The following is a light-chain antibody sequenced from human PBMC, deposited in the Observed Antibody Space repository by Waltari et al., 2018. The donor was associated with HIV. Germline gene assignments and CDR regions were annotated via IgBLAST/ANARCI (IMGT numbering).Light chain of an antibody. CDR1: RNDVGAYEY. V-gene: IGLV2-14*01. J-gene: IGLJ1*01. CDR3: SSYTRGRGHV. Sequence: HSALPQPASVSGSPGQSTTLSCTGTRNDVGAYEYVSWYQQHPGKAPKLMIYEVNRRASAVSNRFSGSKSGYMASLTISGLQPDDEAEYFCSSYTRGRGHVFGTGTTVTVL. CDR2: EVN.